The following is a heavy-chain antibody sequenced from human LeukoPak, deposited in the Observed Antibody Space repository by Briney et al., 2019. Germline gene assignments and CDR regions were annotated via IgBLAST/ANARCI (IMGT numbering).Heavy chain of an antibody. V-gene: IGHV4-34*01. CDR1: GGSFSGYY. J-gene: IGHJ2*01. D-gene: IGHD5-18*01. Sequence: PSGTLTLTCAVYGGSFSGYYWSWIRQPPGKGLEWIGEINHSGSTNYNPSLKSRVTISVDTSKNEFSLRLTSVTAADTAVYYCARRVQLWSYWHFDRWGRGTLVTVSS. CDR3: ARRVQLWSYWHFDR. CDR2: INHSGST.